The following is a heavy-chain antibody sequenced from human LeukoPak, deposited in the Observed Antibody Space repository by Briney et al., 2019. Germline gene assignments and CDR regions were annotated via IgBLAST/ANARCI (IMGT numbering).Heavy chain of an antibody. CDR1: GGSFSPYY. V-gene: IGHV4-34*01. J-gene: IGHJ4*02. Sequence: SGTLSLTCAVYGGSFSPYYWSWIRQPPGKGLEWIGEINHSGSTNYNPSLKSRVTISVDTSKNQFSLRLSSVTAADTAVYYCARGGFYCGGDCYVDYWGQGTLVTVSS. D-gene: IGHD2-21*02. CDR3: ARGGFYCGGDCYVDY. CDR2: INHSGST.